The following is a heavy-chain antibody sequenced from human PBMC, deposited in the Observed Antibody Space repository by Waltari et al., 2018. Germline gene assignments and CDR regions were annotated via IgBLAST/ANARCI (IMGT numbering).Heavy chain of an antibody. CDR3: ARLEDCTGPGGNCYSGDVFALDV. CDR2: INHATNR. V-gene: IGHV4-34*01. CDR1: GGPLRGSS. J-gene: IGHJ6*02. Sequence: QVHLQQWGAGALQPLDTLSLTCAVFGGPLRGSSWGWIRQPPGKGLDSIGKINHATNRNDKPTLKSRGTMSGDTSKNQFSLKLSSVTAADTGIYYCARLEDCTGPGGNCYSGDVFALDVRGQGTMVTVSS. D-gene: IGHD2-8*02.